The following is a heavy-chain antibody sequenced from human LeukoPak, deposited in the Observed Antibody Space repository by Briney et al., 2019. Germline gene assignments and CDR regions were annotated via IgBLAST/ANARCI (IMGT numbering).Heavy chain of an antibody. V-gene: IGHV1-18*01. J-gene: IGHJ5*02. CDR3: ARGRYYYDSSGYLEGEWFDP. Sequence: VASVKVSCKASGYTFTSYGISWVRQAPGQGLEWMGWISAYNGNTNYAQKLQGRVTMTTDTSTSTAYMELRSLRSGDTAVYYCARGRYYYDSSGYLEGEWFDPWGQGTLVTVSS. CDR1: GYTFTSYG. CDR2: ISAYNGNT. D-gene: IGHD3-22*01.